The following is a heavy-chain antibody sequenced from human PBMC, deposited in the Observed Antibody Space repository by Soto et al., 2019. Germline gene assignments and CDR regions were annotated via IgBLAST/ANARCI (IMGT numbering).Heavy chain of an antibody. Sequence: PGGSLRLSCAASGFTFSDHYMDWVRQAPGKGLEWVGRTRNKANSYTTEYAASVKGRFTISRDNSKNTLYLQMNSLRAEDTAVYYCAKGIVPAALGPPGWYYGMDVWGQGTTVTVSS. J-gene: IGHJ6*02. CDR1: GFTFSDHY. V-gene: IGHV3-72*01. D-gene: IGHD2-2*01. CDR2: TRNKANSYTT. CDR3: AKGIVPAALGPPGWYYGMDV.